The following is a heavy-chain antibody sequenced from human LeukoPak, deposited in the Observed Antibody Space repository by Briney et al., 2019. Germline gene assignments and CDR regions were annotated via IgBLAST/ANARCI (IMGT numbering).Heavy chain of an antibody. V-gene: IGHV3-7*03. CDR2: IKEDGSEK. J-gene: IGHJ6*02. D-gene: IGHD6-19*01. CDR3: AKAIRYSSGWYGEYYYGMDV. CDR1: GFTFSSYW. Sequence: GGSLRLSCAASGFTFSSYWMSWVRQAPGKGLEWVAYIKEDGSEKNYEDSVKGRFTISRDNSKNTLYLQMNSLRAEDTAVYYCAKAIRYSSGWYGEYYYGMDVWGQGTTVTVSS.